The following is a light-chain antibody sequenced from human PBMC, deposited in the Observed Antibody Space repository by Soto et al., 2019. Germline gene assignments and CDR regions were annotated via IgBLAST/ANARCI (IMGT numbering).Light chain of an antibody. CDR3: QKYNVAPFS. CDR2: TVS. CDR1: QPISNY. Sequence: DIQMTQSPSSLSAFVGDRVTITCRASQPISNYLAWYQQRPGQVPILLISTVSTLQAGVPSRFSGSGSGTEFTLSISGLQPEDVATYYCQKYNVAPFSFGPGTKVDIK. V-gene: IGKV1-27*01. J-gene: IGKJ3*01.